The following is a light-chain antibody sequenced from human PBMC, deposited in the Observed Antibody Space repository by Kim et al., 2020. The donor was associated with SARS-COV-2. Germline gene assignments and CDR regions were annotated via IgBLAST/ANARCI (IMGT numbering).Light chain of an antibody. CDR2: NVS. Sequence: QSALTQPASVSGSPGQSITISCTGTSNDIGDYDYVSWYQQHPGKAPKLIIYNVSQRPSGVSTRFSGSKSGNTASLTISGLQSEDEADYSCSSFTSSSTLVFGGGTQLTVL. CDR3: SSFTSSSTLV. CDR1: SNDIGDYDY. J-gene: IGLJ3*02. V-gene: IGLV2-14*03.